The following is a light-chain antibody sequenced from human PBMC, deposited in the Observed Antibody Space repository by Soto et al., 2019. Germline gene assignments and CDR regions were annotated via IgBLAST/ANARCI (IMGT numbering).Light chain of an antibody. J-gene: IGKJ3*01. CDR3: QEYGSSPRFS. CDR2: AAS. V-gene: IGKV3-20*01. CDR1: QSISSTY. Sequence: EIVLTQSPGTLSLSPGERATLSCRASQSISSTYLAWYQQKPGQAPRLLIYAASSRATGIPDRFSGSGSGTDFTLTISRLEAEDFAVYYCQEYGSSPRFSFGPGTKVDIK.